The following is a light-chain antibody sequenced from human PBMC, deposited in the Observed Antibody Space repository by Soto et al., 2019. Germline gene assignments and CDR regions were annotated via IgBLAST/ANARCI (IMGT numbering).Light chain of an antibody. CDR3: QVWDSSSDSAV. Sequence: SYELTQPPSVSVAPGKTARITCGGNNIGSKSVHWYQQKPGQAPVLVIYYDSDRPSGIPERFSGSNSGNTATLTISRVEAGDEADYYCQVWDSSSDSAVFGTGTKLTVL. V-gene: IGLV3-21*04. CDR1: NIGSKS. J-gene: IGLJ1*01. CDR2: YDS.